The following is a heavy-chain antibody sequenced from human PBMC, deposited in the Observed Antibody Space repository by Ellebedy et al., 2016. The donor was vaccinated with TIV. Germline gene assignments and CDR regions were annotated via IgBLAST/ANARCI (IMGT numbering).Heavy chain of an antibody. D-gene: IGHD6-13*01. Sequence: GSLRLXXTVSGGSISSYYWTWIRQSPGNGLEYIGYNHYTGATYYNPSLKSRVTISVDTSKNQFSLKLSSVTAADTAVYYCARHGPRYSSSPIGYWGQGTLVTVSS. CDR2: NHYTGAT. CDR3: ARHGPRYSSSPIGY. CDR1: GGSISSYY. J-gene: IGHJ4*02. V-gene: IGHV4-59*08.